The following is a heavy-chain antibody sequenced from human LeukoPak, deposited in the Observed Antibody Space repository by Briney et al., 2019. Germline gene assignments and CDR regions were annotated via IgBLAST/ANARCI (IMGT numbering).Heavy chain of an antibody. CDR1: GFTLSDHY. J-gene: IGHJ4*01. CDR2: ISSRGSAI. V-gene: IGHV3-11*04. Sequence: PGGSLRLFCAASGFTLSDHYMNWIRQAPGKGLEWISYISSRGSAIYYADSVKGRSTISRDNAKNSLYLQMNSLRVEDTAVYYCARDLKLGTSYEFDYWGQGTLVTVSS. D-gene: IGHD1-7*01. CDR3: ARDLKLGTSYEFDY.